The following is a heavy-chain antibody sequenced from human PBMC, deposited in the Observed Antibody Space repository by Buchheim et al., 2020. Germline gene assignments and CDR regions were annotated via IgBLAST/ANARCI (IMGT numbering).Heavy chain of an antibody. Sequence: EVQLLESGGGLVQPGGSLRLSCAASGFTFSSYAMSWVRQAPGKGREWVANIKEDGTEVHFVDSVKGRFFISRDNARHSLYLQLNSLRVEDSAMYYCVRFGIVPPIYYFDYWGQGT. J-gene: IGHJ4*02. CDR2: IKEDGTEV. V-gene: IGHV3-7*01. CDR1: GFTFSSYA. D-gene: IGHD2/OR15-2a*01. CDR3: VRFGIVPPIYYFDY.